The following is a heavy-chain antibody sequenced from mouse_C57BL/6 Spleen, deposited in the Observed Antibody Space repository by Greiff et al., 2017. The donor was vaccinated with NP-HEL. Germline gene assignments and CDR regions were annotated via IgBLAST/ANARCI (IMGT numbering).Heavy chain of an antibody. J-gene: IGHJ4*01. D-gene: IGHD1-1*01. V-gene: IGHV10-1*01. CDR1: GFSFNTYA. CDR3: VRQGYYYGSSYGAMDY. CDR2: IRSKSNNYAT. Sequence: EVQGVESGGGLVQPKGSLKLSCAASGFSFNTYAMNWVRQAPGKGLEWVARIRSKSNNYATYYADSVKDRFTISRDDSESMLYLQMNNLKTEDTAMYYCVRQGYYYGSSYGAMDYWGQGTSVTVSS.